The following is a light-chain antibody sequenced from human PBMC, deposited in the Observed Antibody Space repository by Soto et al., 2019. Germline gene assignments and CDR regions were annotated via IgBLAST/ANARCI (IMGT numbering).Light chain of an antibody. CDR1: RSISTY. J-gene: IGKJ5*01. CDR2: GVS. CDR3: QQYANSPIT. V-gene: IGKV3-20*01. Sequence: ETVLTQSPATLSLSPGERATLSCRASRSISTYLAWYKQKPGQAPRLLIYGVSSRASGIPDRVFGSGSGTEFTLTINRLEPEDFAVYYCQQYANSPITFGQGTRLEIK.